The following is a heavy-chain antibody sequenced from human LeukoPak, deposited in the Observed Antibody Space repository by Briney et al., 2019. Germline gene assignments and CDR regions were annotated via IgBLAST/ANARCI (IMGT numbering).Heavy chain of an antibody. D-gene: IGHD5-12*01. J-gene: IGHJ4*02. CDR2: ILYDGSNK. CDR1: GFTFSSYG. CDR3: AKDEIRYSGYANYFDY. V-gene: IGHV3-30*18. Sequence: GRSLRLSGAASGFTFSSYGMHWVRQAPGKGLEWVAVILYDGSNKYYADSVKGRFTISRDNSKNTLYLQMNSLRAEDTAMYYCAKDEIRYSGYANYFDYWGQGTLVTVSS.